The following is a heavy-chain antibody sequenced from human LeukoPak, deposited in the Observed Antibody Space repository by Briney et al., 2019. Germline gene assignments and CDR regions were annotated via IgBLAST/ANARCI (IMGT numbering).Heavy chain of an antibody. Sequence: GGSLRLSCTTSGFAFSSYWMSWVRQAPGKGLEWVANIKQDGSEKYYVDSVKGRFTISRDNAKNSLYLQMNSLRAEDTAVYYCARRQGSYFDTSGYYYGWGQGTLVTVSS. D-gene: IGHD3-22*01. CDR2: IKQDGSEK. J-gene: IGHJ4*02. V-gene: IGHV3-7*01. CDR3: ARRQGSYFDTSGYYYG. CDR1: GFAFSSYW.